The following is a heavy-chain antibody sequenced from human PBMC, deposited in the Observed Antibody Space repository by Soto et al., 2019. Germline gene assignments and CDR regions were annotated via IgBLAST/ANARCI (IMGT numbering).Heavy chain of an antibody. V-gene: IGHV4-34*01. D-gene: IGHD5-12*01. Sequence: SETLSLTCAVYGGSFSGYYWSWIRQPPGKRLEWIGEINHSGSTNYNPSLKSRVTISVDTSKNQFSLKLSSVTAADTAVYYCARVARWLPWVYWGQGTLVTVSS. CDR1: GGSFSGYY. CDR3: ARVARWLPWVY. CDR2: INHSGST. J-gene: IGHJ4*02.